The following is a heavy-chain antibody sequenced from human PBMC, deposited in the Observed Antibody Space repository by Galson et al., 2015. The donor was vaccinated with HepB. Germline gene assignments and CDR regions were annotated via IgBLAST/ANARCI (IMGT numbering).Heavy chain of an antibody. CDR3: ARADSVRPFPVHFEY. CDR2: ISGSGGGT. J-gene: IGHJ4*02. CDR1: GLTFSDFA. V-gene: IGHV3-23*01. Sequence: SLRLSCAASGLTFSDFAMSWVRQAPGKGLEWVSSISGSGGGTYYADSVKGRFTISRDNSKNTLYLQMNSLRVEDTAIFYCARADSVRPFPVHFEYWGLGALVTVFS. D-gene: IGHD3-10*02.